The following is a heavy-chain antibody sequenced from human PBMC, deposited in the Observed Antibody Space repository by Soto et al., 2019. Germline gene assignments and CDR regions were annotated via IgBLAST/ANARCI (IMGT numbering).Heavy chain of an antibody. CDR2: VYLGDCDT. V-gene: IGHV5-51*01. CDR1: GYSVTSYW. CDR3: ARQMIVVVPAASLGGMDV. Sequence: GQSLKISCKGSGYSVTSYWIGWVRQMPGTGLEWMGIVYLGDCDTGYSPSLQGEVTISAYKSISTAYLQWSSLKASDTAMYYCARQMIVVVPAASLGGMDVWGQGTTVTASS. J-gene: IGHJ6*02. D-gene: IGHD2-2*01.